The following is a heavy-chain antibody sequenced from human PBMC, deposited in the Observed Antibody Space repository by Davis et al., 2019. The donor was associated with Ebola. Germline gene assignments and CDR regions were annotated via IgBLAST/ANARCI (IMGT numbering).Heavy chain of an antibody. CDR1: GFAFSNYA. Sequence: GESLKISCPASGFAFSNYAMSWVRQAPGKGLEWVADISGGWDRKYYADSVKGRFTIARDNSKNTVYLQMNSLRADDTAVYYCAKNGQWGYYGMDVWGQGTTVIVSS. CDR2: ISGGWDRK. J-gene: IGHJ6*02. V-gene: IGHV3-23*01. CDR3: AKNGQWGYYGMDV. D-gene: IGHD6-19*01.